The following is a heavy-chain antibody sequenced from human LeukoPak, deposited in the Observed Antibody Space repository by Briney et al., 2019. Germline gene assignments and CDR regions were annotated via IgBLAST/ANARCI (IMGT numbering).Heavy chain of an antibody. CDR2: IYYSGST. V-gene: IGHV4-39*01. CDR3: ARAGFEWEQFDY. CDR1: GGSISSSSYY. Sequence: NPSETLSLTCTVSGGSISSSSYYWGWIRQPPGKGLEWIGSIYYSGSTYYNPSLKSRVTISVDTSKNQFSLKLSSVTAADTAVYYCARAGFEWEQFDYWGQGTLVTVSS. J-gene: IGHJ4*02. D-gene: IGHD1-26*01.